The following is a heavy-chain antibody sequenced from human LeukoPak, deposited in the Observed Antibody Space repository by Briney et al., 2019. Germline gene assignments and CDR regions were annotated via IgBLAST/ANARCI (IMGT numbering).Heavy chain of an antibody. Sequence: SETLSLTCTVSGGSISSSNYYWGWIRQPPGKGLEGIGSIYYSGSTYYNPSLKSRVTISVDTSKNQFSLKLSSVTAADTAVYYCARLDGYCSGGSCYSVSFVDPWGQGTLVTVSS. J-gene: IGHJ5*02. CDR3: ARLDGYCSGGSCYSVSFVDP. V-gene: IGHV4-39*01. CDR1: GGSISSSNYY. CDR2: IYYSGST. D-gene: IGHD2-15*01.